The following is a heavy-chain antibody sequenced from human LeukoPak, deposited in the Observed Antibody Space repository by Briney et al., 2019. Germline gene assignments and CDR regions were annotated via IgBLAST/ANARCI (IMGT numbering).Heavy chain of an antibody. V-gene: IGHV3-21*01. J-gene: IGHJ3*02. CDR1: GFTFSSYR. CDR2: ISSSSSYI. D-gene: IGHD3-10*01. Sequence: GGSLRLSCAASGFTFSSYRMNWVRQAPGKGLEWVSSISSSSSYIYSADSMKGRFTISRDNAKNSLYLQMNSLRAEDTAVYYCARGSGVPDAFDIWGQGTMVTVSS. CDR3: ARGSGVPDAFDI.